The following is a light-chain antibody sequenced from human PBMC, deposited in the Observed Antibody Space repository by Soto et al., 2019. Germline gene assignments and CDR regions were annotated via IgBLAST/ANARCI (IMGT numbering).Light chain of an antibody. CDR3: QQSYSTPQT. CDR1: QSISSY. Sequence: DIQMTQSPSSLSASLGDRVTIXXRESQSISSYLNWYQQKPGKAPXLLIYAASSLQSGVPSRFSGSGSGTDFTLTISSLQPEDFATYYCQQSYSTPQTFGQGTKVE. J-gene: IGKJ1*01. V-gene: IGKV1-39*01. CDR2: AAS.